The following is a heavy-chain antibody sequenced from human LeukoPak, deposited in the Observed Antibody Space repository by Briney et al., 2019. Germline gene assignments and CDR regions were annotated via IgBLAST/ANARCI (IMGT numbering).Heavy chain of an antibody. V-gene: IGHV3-23*01. CDR3: AKDQGDFWSGYCDY. D-gene: IGHD3-3*01. CDR1: GFTFSSYA. Sequence: GGSLRLSCAASGFTFSSYAMSWVRQAPGKGLEWVSAISGSGGSTYYADSVKGRFTISRDNSKNTLYLQMNSLRAEDTAVYYCAKDQGDFWSGYCDYWGRGTLVTVSS. J-gene: IGHJ4*02. CDR2: ISGSGGST.